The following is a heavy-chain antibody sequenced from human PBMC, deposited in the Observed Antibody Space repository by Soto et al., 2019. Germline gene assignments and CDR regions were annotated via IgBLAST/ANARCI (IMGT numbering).Heavy chain of an antibody. Sequence: QVQLVQSGAEVKKPGSSVKVSCKASGGSFSTYGISWVRQAPGQGLEWMGRIIPIFRSAHYTQKLQGRVTITADRSTSIVYMERSSLRSDYTAGYYCARDGISNSFNYWGQGTLVTV. V-gene: IGHV1-69*06. CDR3: ARDGISNSFNY. J-gene: IGHJ4*02. CDR1: GGSFSTYG. D-gene: IGHD3-3*02. CDR2: IIPIFRSA.